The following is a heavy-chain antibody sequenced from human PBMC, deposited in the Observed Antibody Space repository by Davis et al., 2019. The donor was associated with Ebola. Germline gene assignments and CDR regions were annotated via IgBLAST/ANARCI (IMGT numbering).Heavy chain of an antibody. V-gene: IGHV4-38-2*02. J-gene: IGHJ4*02. Sequence: PGGSLRLSCTVSGYSISSGYYWGWIRQPPGKGLEWIGSIYHSGSTYYNPSLKSRVTISVDTSKNQFSLKLSSVTAADTAVYYCARDIGSGWRRFDYWGQGTLVTVSS. D-gene: IGHD6-19*01. CDR2: IYHSGST. CDR1: GYSISSGYY. CDR3: ARDIGSGWRRFDY.